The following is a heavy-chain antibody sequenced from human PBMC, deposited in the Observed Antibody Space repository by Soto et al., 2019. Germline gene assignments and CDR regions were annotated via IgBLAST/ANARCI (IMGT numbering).Heavy chain of an antibody. CDR3: AKGTSPAYCGGDCYPQ. V-gene: IGHV3-30*18. CDR1: GFTFSSYG. Sequence: GGSLRLSCAASGFTFSSYGMHWVRQAPGKGLEWVAVISYDGSNKYYADSVKGRFTISRDNSKNTLYLQMNSLRAEDTAVYYCAKGTSPAYCGGDCYPQWGQGTTVTVSS. J-gene: IGHJ6*02. CDR2: ISYDGSNK. D-gene: IGHD2-21*02.